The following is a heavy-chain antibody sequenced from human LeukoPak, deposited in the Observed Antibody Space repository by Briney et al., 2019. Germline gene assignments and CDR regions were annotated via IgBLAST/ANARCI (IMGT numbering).Heavy chain of an antibody. CDR2: ISYDGSNK. Sequence: GRSLRLSCAASGFTFSSYGMHWVRQAPGKGLEWVAVISYDGSNKYYADSVKGRFTISRDNSENTLYLQMNSLRAEDTAVYYCAKATTNYFDYWGQGTLVTVSS. CDR3: AKATTNYFDY. V-gene: IGHV3-30*18. D-gene: IGHD4-17*01. J-gene: IGHJ4*02. CDR1: GFTFSSYG.